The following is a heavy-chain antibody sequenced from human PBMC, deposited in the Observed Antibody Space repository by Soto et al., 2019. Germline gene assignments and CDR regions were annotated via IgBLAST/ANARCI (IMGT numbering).Heavy chain of an antibody. D-gene: IGHD6-13*01. V-gene: IGHV4-34*01. CDR1: GGSFSGYY. J-gene: IGHJ6*03. Sequence: SETLSLTCAVYGGSFSGYYWSWIRQPPGEGLEWIGEINHSGSTNYNPSLKSRVTISVDTSKNQFSLKLSSVTAADTAVYYCARSGAAAALEYYYYYMDVWGKGTTVTVSS. CDR2: INHSGST. CDR3: ARSGAAAALEYYYYYMDV.